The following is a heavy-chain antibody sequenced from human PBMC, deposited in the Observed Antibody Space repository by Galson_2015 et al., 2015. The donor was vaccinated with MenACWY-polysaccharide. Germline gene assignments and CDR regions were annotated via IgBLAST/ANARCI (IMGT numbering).Heavy chain of an antibody. V-gene: IGHV3-23*01. CDR1: GFSFSSHS. CDR3: ARDQTNPLRMDV. CDR2: ISGGGGST. Sequence: SLRLSCAASGFSFSSHSMSWVRQTPGKGLEWVSAISGGGGSTYYTDSVTGRFTISRDNSKNTVYLEMNGLIVDDTAVYYCARDQTNPLRMDVWGQGTTVIVSS. J-gene: IGHJ6*02. D-gene: IGHD1-14*01.